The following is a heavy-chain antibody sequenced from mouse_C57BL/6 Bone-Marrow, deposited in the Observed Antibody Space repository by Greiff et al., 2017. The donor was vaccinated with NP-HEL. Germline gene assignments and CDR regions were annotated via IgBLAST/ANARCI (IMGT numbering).Heavy chain of an antibody. D-gene: IGHD2-1*01. Sequence: EVQLQQSGAELVRPGASVKLSCTASGFNIKDDYMHWVKQRPEQGLEWIGWIDPENGDTEYASKFQGKATITADTSSNTAYLQLSSLTSEDTAVYYCTTGGYYGNYVGYFDVWGTGTTVTVSS. CDR2: IDPENGDT. CDR1: GFNIKDDY. CDR3: TTGGYYGNYVGYFDV. J-gene: IGHJ1*03. V-gene: IGHV14-4*01.